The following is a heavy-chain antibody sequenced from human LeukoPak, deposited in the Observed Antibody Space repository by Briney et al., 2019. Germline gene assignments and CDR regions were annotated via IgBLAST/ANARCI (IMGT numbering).Heavy chain of an antibody. CDR1: GYTFTSYG. CDR3: ARANPNHYDFWSGYYTSWFDP. J-gene: IGHJ5*02. V-gene: IGHV1-18*01. D-gene: IGHD3-3*01. CDR2: ISAYNGNT. Sequence: GASVKVSCKASGYTFTSYGISWVRQAPGQGLEWMGWISAYNGNTNYAQKLQGRVTMTTDTSTSTAYMELRSLRSDDTAVYYCARANPNHYDFWSGYYTSWFDPWGQGTLVTVSS.